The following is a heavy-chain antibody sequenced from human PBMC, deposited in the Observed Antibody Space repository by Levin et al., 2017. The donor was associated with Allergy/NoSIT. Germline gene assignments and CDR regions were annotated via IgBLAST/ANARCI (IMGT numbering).Heavy chain of an antibody. D-gene: IGHD3-22*01. J-gene: IGHJ4*02. CDR1: GFTFSNAW. CDR2: IKSKTDGGTT. V-gene: IGHV3-15*07. Sequence: GGSLRLSCAASGFTFSNAWMNWVRQAPGKGLEWVGRIKSKTDGGTTDYAAPVKGRFTISRDDSKNTLYLQMNSLKTEDTAVYYCTTTDTATMIVVVPDRSFDYWGQGTLVTVSS. CDR3: TTTDTATMIVVVPDRSFDY.